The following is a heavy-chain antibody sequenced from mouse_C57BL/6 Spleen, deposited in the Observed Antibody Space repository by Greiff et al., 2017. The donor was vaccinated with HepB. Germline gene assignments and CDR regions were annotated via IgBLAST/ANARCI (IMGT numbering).Heavy chain of an antibody. D-gene: IGHD2-4*01. Sequence: EVHLVESGGGLVQPGGSLSLSCAASGFTFTDYYMSWVRQPPGKALEWLGFIRNKANGYTTEYSASVKGRFTISRDNSQSILYLQMNALRAEDSATYYCARSIYYDYDGGYFDVWGTGTTVTVSS. J-gene: IGHJ1*03. CDR2: IRNKANGYTT. CDR1: GFTFTDYY. CDR3: ARSIYYDYDGGYFDV. V-gene: IGHV7-3*01.